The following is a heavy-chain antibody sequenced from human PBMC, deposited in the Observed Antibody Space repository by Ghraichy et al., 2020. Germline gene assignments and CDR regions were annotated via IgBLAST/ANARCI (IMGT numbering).Heavy chain of an antibody. CDR2: INHSGST. V-gene: IGHV4-34*01. J-gene: IGHJ4*02. CDR1: GGSFSGYH. Sequence: SETLSLTCAVYGGSFSGYHWSWIRQAPEKGLEWIGEINHSGSTKYNPSLKSRVTISVDTSKNQFSLKLSSVTAADTAVYYCARSIAPHITIFEIVIARREYFDYWGQGTLVTVSS. CDR3: ARSIAPHITIFEIVIARREYFDY. D-gene: IGHD3-3*01.